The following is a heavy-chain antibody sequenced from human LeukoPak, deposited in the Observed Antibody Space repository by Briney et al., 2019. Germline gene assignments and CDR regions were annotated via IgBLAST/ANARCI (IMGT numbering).Heavy chain of an antibody. CDR3: ATLYSRSWYYGY. CDR1: GFTFSSYA. D-gene: IGHD6-13*01. J-gene: IGHJ4*02. CDR2: ISGGGGTT. Sequence: GGSLRLSCAASGFTFSSYAMSWVRQAPGKGLEWVSAISGGGGTTYYADSVKGRFTISRDNSKNTLNLQMNSLRAEDTAVYYCATLYSRSWYYGYWGQGTLVTVSS. V-gene: IGHV3-23*01.